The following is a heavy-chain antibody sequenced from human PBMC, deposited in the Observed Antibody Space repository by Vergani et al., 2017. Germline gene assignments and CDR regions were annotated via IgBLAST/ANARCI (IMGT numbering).Heavy chain of an antibody. CDR2: ISGSGGST. CDR1: GGTFSSYA. V-gene: IGHV3-23*04. J-gene: IGHJ3*02. D-gene: IGHD2-2*02. Sequence: VQLVQSGAEVKKPGSSVKVSCKASGGTFSSYAMSWVRQAPGKGLEWVSAISGSGGSTYYADSVKGRFTISRDNSKNTLYLQMNSLRAEDTAVYYCAKDFCSSTSCYTPPDAFDIWGRGTMVTVSS. CDR3: AKDFCSSTSCYTPPDAFDI.